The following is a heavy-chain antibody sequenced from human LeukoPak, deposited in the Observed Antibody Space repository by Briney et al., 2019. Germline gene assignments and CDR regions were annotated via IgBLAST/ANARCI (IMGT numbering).Heavy chain of an antibody. CDR1: GFTSRTYS. CDR3: AGDYYGSGSFYIEDY. J-gene: IGHJ4*02. V-gene: IGHV3-21*01. CDR2: ITGSSSYM. D-gene: IGHD3-10*01. Sequence: PGGSLRLSCAASGFTSRTYSMNWVRQAPGKGLEWVSSITGSSSYMYYADSVKGRFTISRDNAKNSLYLQMNSLRAEDTAVYYCAGDYYGSGSFYIEDYWGQGTLVTVSS.